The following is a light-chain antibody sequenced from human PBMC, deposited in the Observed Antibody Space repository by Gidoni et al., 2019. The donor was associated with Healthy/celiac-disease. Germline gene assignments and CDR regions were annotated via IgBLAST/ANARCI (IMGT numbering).Light chain of an antibody. CDR2: GAS. CDR1: QSVSSSY. Sequence: EIVLTQSPGTLSLSPGERATLSCMSSQSVSSSYLAWYQQKPGQAPRLLIYGASSRATGIPDRFSGSGSGTDLTLTISRLEPEDFAVYYCQQYGSSPKLTFVGGTKVEIK. V-gene: IGKV3-20*01. J-gene: IGKJ4*01. CDR3: QQYGSSPKLT.